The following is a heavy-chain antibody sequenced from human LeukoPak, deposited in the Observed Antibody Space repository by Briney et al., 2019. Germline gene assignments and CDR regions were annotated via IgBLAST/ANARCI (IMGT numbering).Heavy chain of an antibody. V-gene: IGHV4-39*07. CDR3: ARVRWLRLNWFDP. CDR1: GGSISSSSYY. CDR2: INHSGST. Sequence: SETLSLTCTVSGGSISSSSYYWGWIRQPPGKGLEWIGEINHSGSTNYNPSLKSRVTISVDTSKNQFSLKLSSVTAADTAVYYCARVRWLRLNWFDPWGQGTLVTVSS. D-gene: IGHD4-17*01. J-gene: IGHJ5*02.